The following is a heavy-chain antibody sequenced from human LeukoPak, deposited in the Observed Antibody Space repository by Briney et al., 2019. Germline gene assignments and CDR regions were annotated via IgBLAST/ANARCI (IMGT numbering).Heavy chain of an antibody. V-gene: IGHV4-30-2*01. CDR1: GGSISSGGYY. J-gene: IGHJ4*02. CDR3: ARGNDGDYYY. CDR2: IYHSGST. D-gene: IGHD4-17*01. Sequence: SETLSLTCTVSGGSISSGGYYWSWIRQPPGKGLEWIGYIYHSGSTYYNPSLKSRVTISVDRSKNQFSLQLNSVTPEDTAVYYCARGNDGDYYYWGQGTLVTVSS.